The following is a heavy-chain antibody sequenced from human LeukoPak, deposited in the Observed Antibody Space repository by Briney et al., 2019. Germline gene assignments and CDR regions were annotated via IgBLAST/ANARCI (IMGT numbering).Heavy chain of an antibody. J-gene: IGHJ4*02. CDR2: ISGSGGST. V-gene: IGHV3-23*01. CDR1: GFTFSSHA. Sequence: GGSLRPSCAASGFTFSSHAMSWVRQAPGKGLEWVSAISGSGGSTYYADSVKGRFTISRDNSKNTLYLQMNSLRAEDTAVYYCAKAGDTAMVHPFDYWGQGTLVTVSS. D-gene: IGHD5-18*01. CDR3: AKAGDTAMVHPFDY.